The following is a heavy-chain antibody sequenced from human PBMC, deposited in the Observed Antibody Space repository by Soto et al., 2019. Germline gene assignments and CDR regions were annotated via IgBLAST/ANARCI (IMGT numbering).Heavy chain of an antibody. J-gene: IGHJ4*02. CDR1: GGTFSSYA. V-gene: IGHV1-69*12. CDR2: IIPIFGTA. D-gene: IGHD6-19*01. CDR3: ARDGPALAVAGDYFDY. Sequence: QVQLVQSGAEVKKPGSSVKVSCKASGGTFSSYAISWVRQAPGQGLEWMGGIIPIFGTANYAQKFQGRVKIPADESTSTAYMELSSLRSEDTAVYYCARDGPALAVAGDYFDYWGQGTLVTVSS.